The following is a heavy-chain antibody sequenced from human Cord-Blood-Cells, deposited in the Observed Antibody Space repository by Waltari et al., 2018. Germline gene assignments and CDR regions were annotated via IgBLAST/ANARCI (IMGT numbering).Heavy chain of an antibody. CDR1: GGSISSSSYY. V-gene: IGHV4-39*07. CDR2: IYYSGST. D-gene: IGHD3-3*01. Sequence: QLQLQESGPGLVKPSETLSLTCTVSGGSISSSSYYWGWIRQPPGKGLEWIWWIYYSGSTYCSPALKSRVTMSVDTSKNQFSLMLSSVTAADTAVYYCARLLGVGDAFDIWGQGTMVTVSS. J-gene: IGHJ3*02. CDR3: ARLLGVGDAFDI.